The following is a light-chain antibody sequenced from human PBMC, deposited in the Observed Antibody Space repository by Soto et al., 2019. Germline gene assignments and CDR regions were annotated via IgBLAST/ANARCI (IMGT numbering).Light chain of an antibody. CDR2: DVS. Sequence: QSALTQPASVSGSPGQSITISCTGTSSDIGGYSSASWYQHHPGRAPKLMIYDVSDRPSGVSTRFSGSKSGNTASLTISGLQAEDEADYYCCSYTSNYTYVFGTGTKVTVL. V-gene: IGLV2-14*01. CDR3: CSYTSNYTYV. CDR1: SSDIGGYSS. J-gene: IGLJ1*01.